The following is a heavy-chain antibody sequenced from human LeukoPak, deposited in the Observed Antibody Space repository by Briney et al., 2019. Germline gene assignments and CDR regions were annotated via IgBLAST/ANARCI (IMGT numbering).Heavy chain of an antibody. CDR1: GYTFTSYG. CDR2: ISAYNGNT. V-gene: IGHV1-18*01. CDR3: ASFSYGRRVFDY. Sequence: ASVKVSCKASGYTFTSYGISWVRQAPGQGLEWMGWISAYNGNTNYAQKLQGRVTMTTDTSTSTAYMELRSLRSDDTAVYYYASFSYGRRVFDYWGQGTLVTVSS. D-gene: IGHD3-10*01. J-gene: IGHJ4*02.